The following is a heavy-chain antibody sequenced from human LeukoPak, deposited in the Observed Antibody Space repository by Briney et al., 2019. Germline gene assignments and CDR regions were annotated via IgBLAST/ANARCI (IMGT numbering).Heavy chain of an antibody. CDR3: ARGDFSSIAARPDYFDY. V-gene: IGHV4-61*02. CDR2: IYTNGDT. Sequence: SETLSLTCTVSGGAISCGAYYWGWIRQPAGKGLEWIGRIYTNGDTNYNPSLKSRVTISVDTSKNQFSLKLSSVTAADTAVYYCARGDFSSIAARPDYFDYWGQGTLVTGSS. D-gene: IGHD6-6*01. CDR1: GGAISCGAYY. J-gene: IGHJ4*02.